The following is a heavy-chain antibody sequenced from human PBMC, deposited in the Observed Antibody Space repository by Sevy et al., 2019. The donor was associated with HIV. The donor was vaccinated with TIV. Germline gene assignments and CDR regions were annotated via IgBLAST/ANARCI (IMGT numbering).Heavy chain of an antibody. Sequence: GGSLRLSCAASGFTFSSYSMNWVRQAPGKGLEWVSYISSSSSTIYYADSVKGRFTISRDNAKNSLYLQMNSLRAEDTAVYYCARTCPPGYYYDISGSDYWGQGTLVTVSS. CDR2: ISSSSSTI. D-gene: IGHD3-22*01. J-gene: IGHJ4*02. CDR3: ARTCPPGYYYDISGSDY. V-gene: IGHV3-48*01. CDR1: GFTFSSYS.